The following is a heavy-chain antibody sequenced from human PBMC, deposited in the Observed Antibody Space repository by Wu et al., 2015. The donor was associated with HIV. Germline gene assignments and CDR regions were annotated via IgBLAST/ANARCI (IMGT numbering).Heavy chain of an antibody. CDR3: ARQRVYTSGWYIYDF. D-gene: IGHD6-19*01. J-gene: IGHJ4*02. CDR2: MNPKSGNT. V-gene: IGHV1-8*01. Sequence: QVQLVQSGAEVKKPGSSVKVSCKASGYSFGSYDFKWVRQATGQGLEWMGWMNPKSGNTGYAKKFQGRVTMTSNNSISTAYMELSSLRSEDTAVYYCARQRVYTSGWYIYDFWGQGTLVTVSS. CDR1: GYSFGSYD.